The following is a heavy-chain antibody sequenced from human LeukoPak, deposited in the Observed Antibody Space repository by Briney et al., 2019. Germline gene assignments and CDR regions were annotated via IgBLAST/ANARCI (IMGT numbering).Heavy chain of an antibody. J-gene: IGHJ4*02. Sequence: GGSLRLSCAASRFTFSSSTMHWVRQAPGKGLEWVAVISYDGSNKYYADFVKGRFTISRDNSKNTLSLQMNGLIPEDTAVYYCAKSVASDAYWGQGTLVTVSS. D-gene: IGHD5-12*01. CDR3: AKSVASDAY. V-gene: IGHV3-30*18. CDR2: ISYDGSNK. CDR1: RFTFSSST.